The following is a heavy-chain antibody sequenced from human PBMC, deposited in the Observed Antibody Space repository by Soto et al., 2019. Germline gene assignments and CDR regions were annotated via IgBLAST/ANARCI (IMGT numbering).Heavy chain of an antibody. D-gene: IGHD2-2*01. CDR1: GFTFSSYS. CDR3: AGDLPAAASGYGMDV. CDR2: ISSSSSYI. Sequence: EVQLVESGGCLVKPGGYLRLSCAASGFTFSSYSMNWVRQAPGKGLEWVSSISSSSSYIYYADSVKGRFTISRDNAKNSLYLQMNSLRAEDTAVYYCAGDLPAAASGYGMDVWGQGTTVTVSS. V-gene: IGHV3-21*01. J-gene: IGHJ6*02.